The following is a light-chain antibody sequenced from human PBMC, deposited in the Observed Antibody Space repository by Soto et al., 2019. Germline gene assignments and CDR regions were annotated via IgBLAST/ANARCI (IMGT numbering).Light chain of an antibody. Sequence: DIQMTQSPSTLSASVGDRVTISCRASQTISSWLAWYQQKPGKAPKLLIYDASSLESGVPSRLSGSGSGTEFTLTISSLQPDDFATYYCQQYNSYPWTFGQGTRWIS. CDR1: QTISSW. CDR2: DAS. J-gene: IGKJ1*01. CDR3: QQYNSYPWT. V-gene: IGKV1-5*01.